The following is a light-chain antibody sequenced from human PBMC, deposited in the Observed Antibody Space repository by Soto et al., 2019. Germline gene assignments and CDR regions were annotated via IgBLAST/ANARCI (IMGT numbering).Light chain of an antibody. V-gene: IGKV1-39*01. CDR3: QQSYRFPKT. Sequence: DIQMTQSPSSLSASLGDRATLTCRASQSITTCLNWYKQKPGKAPNLLSYAASTLQSGVPSRFRGSGSGTEFTLTIISLQPEDFATYYCQQSYRFPKTFGRGTKVDI. CDR1: QSITTC. J-gene: IGKJ1*01. CDR2: AAS.